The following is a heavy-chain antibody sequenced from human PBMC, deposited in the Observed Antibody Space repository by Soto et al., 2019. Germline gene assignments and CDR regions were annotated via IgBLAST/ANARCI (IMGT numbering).Heavy chain of an antibody. D-gene: IGHD3-10*01. CDR3: ARDRAITMVRGVVVIDAFDI. CDR2: IWYDGSNK. Sequence: SGGSLRLSCAASGFTFSSYGMHWVRQAPGKGLEWVAVIWYDGSNKYYADSVKGRFTISRDNSKNTLYLQMNSLRAEDTAVYYCARDRAITMVRGVVVIDAFDIWGQGTMVT. J-gene: IGHJ3*02. CDR1: GFTFSSYG. V-gene: IGHV3-33*01.